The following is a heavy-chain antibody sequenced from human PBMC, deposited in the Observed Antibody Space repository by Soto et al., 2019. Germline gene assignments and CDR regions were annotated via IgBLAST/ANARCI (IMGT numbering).Heavy chain of an antibody. J-gene: IGHJ5*02. CDR1: GYTFTSYA. CDR2: INAGNGNT. D-gene: IGHD4-4*01. CDR3: ARDAEAYSGPHGWWFDP. Sequence: GASVKVSCKASGYTFTSYAMHWVRQAPGQRLEWMGWINAGNGNTKYSQKFQGRVTITRDTSASTAYMELSSLRSEDTAVYYCARDAEAYSGPHGWWFDPWGQGTLVTVSS. V-gene: IGHV1-3*01.